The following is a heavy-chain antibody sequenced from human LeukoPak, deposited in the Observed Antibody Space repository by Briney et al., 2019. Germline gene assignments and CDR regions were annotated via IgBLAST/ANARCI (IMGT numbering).Heavy chain of an antibody. CDR2: IHPDGGST. D-gene: IGHD4-11*01. CDR3: ARAFNSIQPLDY. Sequence: ASVKVSCKASGYNFNDCYIYWVRQAPGHGLESMGYIHPDGGSTNYAQKFQGRVTMTNDMSTNTVYIELRSLRSEDTAMYYSARAFNSIQPLDYWGQGTLVTVSS. CDR1: GYNFNDCY. J-gene: IGHJ4*02. V-gene: IGHV1-46*02.